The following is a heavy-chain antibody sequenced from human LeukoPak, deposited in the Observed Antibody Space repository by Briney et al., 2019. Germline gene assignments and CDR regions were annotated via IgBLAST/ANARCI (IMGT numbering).Heavy chain of an antibody. Sequence: GSLRLSCAASGFTFSNYWMGWIRQPPGKGLEWIGEINHSGSTNYNPSLKSRVTISVDTSKNQFSLKLSSVTAADTAVYYCARGATLDYWGQGTLVTVSS. J-gene: IGHJ4*02. V-gene: IGHV4-34*01. D-gene: IGHD1-26*01. CDR2: INHSGST. CDR1: GFTFSNYW. CDR3: ARGATLDY.